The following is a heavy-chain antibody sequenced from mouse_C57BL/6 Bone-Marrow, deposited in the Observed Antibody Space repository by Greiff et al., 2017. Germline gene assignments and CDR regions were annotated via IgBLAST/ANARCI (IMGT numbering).Heavy chain of an antibody. D-gene: IGHD2-2*01. Sequence: VKLQESGAELVRPGTSVKVSCKASGYAFTNYLIEWVKQRPGQGLEWIGVINPGSGGTNYNEKFKGKATLTADKSSSTAYMQLSSLTSEDSAVYFCARWFWFAYWGQGTLVTVSA. V-gene: IGHV1-54*01. J-gene: IGHJ3*01. CDR2: INPGSGGT. CDR3: ARWFWFAY. CDR1: GYAFTNYL.